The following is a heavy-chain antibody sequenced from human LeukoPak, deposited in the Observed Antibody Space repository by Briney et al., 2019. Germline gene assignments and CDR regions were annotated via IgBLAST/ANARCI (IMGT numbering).Heavy chain of an antibody. Sequence: PSQTLSLTCAISGDTVSSNSATWNWLRQSPSRGLEWMGRTCYRSKWYHDYADSVKSRITINPDTSKNQSALQLTSVTPEDTAVYYCARGLLNFGVVIENYYYMDVWGKGTTVTVSS. CDR3: ARGLLNFGVVIENYYYMDV. V-gene: IGHV6-1*01. J-gene: IGHJ6*03. CDR2: TCYRSKWYH. D-gene: IGHD3-3*01. CDR1: GDTVSSNSAT.